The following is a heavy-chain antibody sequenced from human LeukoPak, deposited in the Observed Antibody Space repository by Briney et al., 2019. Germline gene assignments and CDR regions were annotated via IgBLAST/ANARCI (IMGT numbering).Heavy chain of an antibody. V-gene: IGHV4-61*02. D-gene: IGHD2-21*02. J-gene: IGHJ2*01. CDR2: VYTSGST. CDR3: ASAYCGGDCTPYWYFDL. CDR1: GGSISSGSYY. Sequence: PSQTLSLTCTVSGGSISSGSYYWSRIRQPAGKGLEWIGRVYTSGSTDYNPSLKSRVTISVDTSKNQFSLKLSSVTAADTAVYYCASAYCGGDCTPYWYFDLWGRGTLVTVSS.